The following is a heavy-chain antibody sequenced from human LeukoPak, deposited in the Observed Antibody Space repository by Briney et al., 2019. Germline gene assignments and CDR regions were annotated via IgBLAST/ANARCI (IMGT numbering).Heavy chain of an antibody. J-gene: IGHJ2*01. CDR3: ARHSDSSPNFYWYFDL. D-gene: IGHD6-13*01. Sequence: SETLSLTCTVSGGSFSSSSYYWGWIRQPPGTGLEWIGRIDYSGGTYYNPSLKRRVTISVDTSKNQFSLKLSSVTAADTAVYYCARHSDSSPNFYWYFDLWGRGTLVTVSS. CDR2: IDYSGGT. V-gene: IGHV4-39*01. CDR1: GGSFSSSSYY.